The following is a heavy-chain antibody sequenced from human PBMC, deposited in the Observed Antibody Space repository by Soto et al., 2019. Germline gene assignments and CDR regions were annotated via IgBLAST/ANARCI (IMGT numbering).Heavy chain of an antibody. J-gene: IGHJ5*02. CDR1: GYSFTSNW. Sequence: GESLKISCKGSGYSFTSNWIGWVRQMPGKGLEWMGIIHPGDSSTRYSPSFQGQVTISADKSISTAYLQWSSLKASDTAMYYCAKWPVGASRNWFDPWGQGTQVTVSS. D-gene: IGHD1-26*01. CDR3: AKWPVGASRNWFDP. V-gene: IGHV5-51*01. CDR2: IHPGDSST.